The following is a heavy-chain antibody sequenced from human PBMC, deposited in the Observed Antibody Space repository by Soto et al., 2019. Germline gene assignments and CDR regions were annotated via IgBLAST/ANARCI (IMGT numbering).Heavy chain of an antibody. CDR3: GGALGGFVSGTYYAS. Sequence: SETLSLTCTVSGGSISTYYWSWIRQPPGKGLEWIGYIFYSGSTNFNPSLKSRVTISVDTSKNQFSLKMRSVTAADTAVYYCGGALGGFVSGTYYASWGQGPLVTVPS. CDR2: IFYSGST. D-gene: IGHD3-10*01. V-gene: IGHV4-59*01. CDR1: GGSISTYY. J-gene: IGHJ5*02.